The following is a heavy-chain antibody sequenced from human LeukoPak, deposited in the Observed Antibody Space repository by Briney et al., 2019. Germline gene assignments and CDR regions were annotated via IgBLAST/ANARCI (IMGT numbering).Heavy chain of an antibody. CDR1: EYSFASYD. J-gene: IGHJ4*02. CDR2: MNPNSGNT. Sequence: ASVKVFNPTSEYSFASYDSNWMRQSTGQEHEWMGWMNPNSGNTAYAQKFQGRVTMTRNTSISTAYMELSSLRSEDTAVYFCARGGGSSWYYYWGQGTLVTVSS. D-gene: IGHD6-13*01. CDR3: ARGGGSSWYYY. V-gene: IGHV1-8*01.